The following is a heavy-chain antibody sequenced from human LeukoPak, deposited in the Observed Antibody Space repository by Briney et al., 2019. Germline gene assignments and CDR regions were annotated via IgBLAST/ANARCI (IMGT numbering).Heavy chain of an antibody. CDR2: ISSSSTYK. D-gene: IGHD3-22*01. CDR3: ARDYYDSRGSRSFAFDI. V-gene: IGHV3-21*01. CDR1: GFTFSSYE. Sequence: GGSLRLSCAASGFTFSSYEMNWVRQAPGKGLEWVSFISSSSTYKYYVESVKGRFSISRDNAQNSLYLQMNSLRAEDTAVYYCARDYYDSRGSRSFAFDIWGQGTMVTVSS. J-gene: IGHJ3*02.